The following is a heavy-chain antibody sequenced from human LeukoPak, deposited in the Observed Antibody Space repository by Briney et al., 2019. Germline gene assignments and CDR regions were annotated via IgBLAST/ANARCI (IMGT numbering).Heavy chain of an antibody. CDR3: ARARWEAIRTPGNSGNDAFDI. CDR2: IYYSGST. CDR1: GAAISSGTHY. D-gene: IGHD5-12*01. V-gene: IGHV4-39*07. J-gene: IGHJ3*02. Sequence: PSETLSLTCTVSGAAISSGTHYWSWIRQPPGKGLEWIESIYYSGSTYYNPSLKSRVTISVDTSKNQFSLKLSSVTAADTAVYYCARARWEAIRTPGNSGNDAFDIWGQGTMVTVSS.